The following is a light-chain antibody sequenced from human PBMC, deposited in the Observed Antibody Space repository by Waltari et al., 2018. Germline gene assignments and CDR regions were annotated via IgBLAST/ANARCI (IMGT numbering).Light chain of an antibody. CDR2: RND. CDR1: SSNLGNQV. V-gene: IGLV1-44*01. Sequence: QSVLTQPPSASGTPGQRVTISCSGTSSNLGNQVVNWYQQVPGTAPKLLIYRNDLRPSGVPDRFSASKSGTSASLAISGLQSEDEAEYYCASWDDSLNGHWVFGGGTKVTVL. CDR3: ASWDDSLNGHWV. J-gene: IGLJ3*02.